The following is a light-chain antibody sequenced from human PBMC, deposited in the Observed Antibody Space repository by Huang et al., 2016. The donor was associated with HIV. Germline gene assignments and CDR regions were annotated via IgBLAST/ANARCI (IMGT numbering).Light chain of an antibody. CDR1: RGISNS. CDR2: AAS. J-gene: IGKJ4*02. Sequence: DIQMTQSPSSLSASVGDRVTITCRASRGISNSLAWYQQQPGKAPKLLLYAASGLQGGFPSRFRGSESRADYTLAISSLQPEDSATYDCQQYCNTTLSFAGGTKVEIK. V-gene: IGKV1-NL1*01. CDR3: QQYCNTTLS.